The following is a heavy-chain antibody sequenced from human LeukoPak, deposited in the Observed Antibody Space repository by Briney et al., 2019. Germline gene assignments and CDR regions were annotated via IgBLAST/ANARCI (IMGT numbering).Heavy chain of an antibody. Sequence: HPSETLSLTCVVDGGYFSGFYWTWVRQAPGKGLEWIGEISYSGSTKYNPSLKSRATIEVDTSKKQISLNLSSVTAADTGVYYCAKGKAGHYHSVTDEYYYYMDVWGKGTTVIVSS. J-gene: IGHJ6*03. D-gene: IGHD3-9*01. CDR1: GGYFSGFY. CDR2: ISYSGST. V-gene: IGHV4-34*01. CDR3: AKGKAGHYHSVTDEYYYYMDV.